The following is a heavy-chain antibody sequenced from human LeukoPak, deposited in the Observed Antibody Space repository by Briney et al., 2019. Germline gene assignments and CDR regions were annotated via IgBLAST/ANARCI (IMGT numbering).Heavy chain of an antibody. CDR1: GGSISSYY. D-gene: IGHD3-22*01. Sequence: PSETLSLTCTVSGGSISSYYWSWIRQPPGKGLEWIGYIYYSGSNNYNPSLKSRVTISVDTSKNQFSLKLSSVTAADTAVYYCARGRTYYYDSSGYSYYFDYWVQGTLATVSS. V-gene: IGHV4-59*12. CDR2: IYYSGSN. J-gene: IGHJ4*02. CDR3: ARGRTYYYDSSGYSYYFDY.